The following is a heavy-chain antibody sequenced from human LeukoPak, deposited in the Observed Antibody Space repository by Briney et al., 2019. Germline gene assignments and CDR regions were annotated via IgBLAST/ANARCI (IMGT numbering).Heavy chain of an antibody. CDR2: INPSGGST. V-gene: IGHV1-46*01. CDR3: ARSVWKWDQMDY. D-gene: IGHD1-26*01. Sequence: ASVKVSCKASGYTFTSYYMHWVRQAPGQGLEWMGIINPSGGSTSYAQKFQGRVTMTRDMSTSTVYMELSSLRSEDTAVYYCARSVWKWDQMDYWGQGTLVTVSS. J-gene: IGHJ4*02. CDR1: GYTFTSYY.